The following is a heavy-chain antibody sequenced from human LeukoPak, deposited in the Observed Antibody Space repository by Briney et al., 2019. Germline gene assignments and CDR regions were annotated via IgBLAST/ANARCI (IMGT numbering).Heavy chain of an antibody. V-gene: IGHV4-34*01. Sequence: SETLSLTCAVYGVSFSGYYWSWIRQPPGKGLEWIGEINHSGSTNYNPSLKSRVTISVDTSKNQFSLKLSSVTAADTAVYYCASSRNVLRFLEWLSASRAFGYGGQGTLVTVSS. CDR2: INHSGST. J-gene: IGHJ4*02. D-gene: IGHD3-3*01. CDR1: GVSFSGYY. CDR3: ASSRNVLRFLEWLSASRAFGY.